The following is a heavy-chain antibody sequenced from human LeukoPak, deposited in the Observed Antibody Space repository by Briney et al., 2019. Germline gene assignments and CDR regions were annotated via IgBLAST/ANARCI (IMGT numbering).Heavy chain of an antibody. D-gene: IGHD6-19*01. CDR3: ARSPSPYSSGWYFDY. J-gene: IGHJ4*02. CDR1: GDSVSINSAA. V-gene: IGHV6-1*01. CDR2: TYQRSKWYN. Sequence: RSQTLSLTCAISGDSVSINSAAWNWIRQSPSRGLEWLGRTYQRSKWYNDYAVSVKSRITINPDISKNQFSLQLNSVTPEDTAVYYCARSPSPYSSGWYFDYWGQGTLVTVSS.